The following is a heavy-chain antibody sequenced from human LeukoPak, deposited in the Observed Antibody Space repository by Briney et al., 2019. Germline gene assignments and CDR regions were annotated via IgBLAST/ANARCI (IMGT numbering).Heavy chain of an antibody. D-gene: IGHD3-10*01. J-gene: IGHJ4*02. CDR3: ARVGLLWFGELLYRYFDY. V-gene: IGHV1-18*01. Sequence: ASVKVSCKASGYTFTSYGISWVRQAPGQGLEWMGWISAYNGNTNYAQKLQGRVTMTTDTSTSTAYMELRSLRSDDTAVYYCARVGLLWFGELLYRYFDYWGQGTLVTVSS. CDR1: GYTFTSYG. CDR2: ISAYNGNT.